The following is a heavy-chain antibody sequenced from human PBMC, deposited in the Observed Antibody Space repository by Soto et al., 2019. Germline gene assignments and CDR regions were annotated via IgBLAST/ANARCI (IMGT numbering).Heavy chain of an antibody. Sequence: ASVKVSCKASGYTFTGYYMHWVRQAPGQGLEWMGWINPNSGGTNYAQKFQGWVTMTRDTSISTAYMELSRLRSDDTAVYYCARMVFEGDTAMVIKGHFDYWGQGTLVTVSS. CDR2: INPNSGGT. D-gene: IGHD5-18*01. J-gene: IGHJ4*02. CDR3: ARMVFEGDTAMVIKGHFDY. CDR1: GYTFTGYY. V-gene: IGHV1-2*04.